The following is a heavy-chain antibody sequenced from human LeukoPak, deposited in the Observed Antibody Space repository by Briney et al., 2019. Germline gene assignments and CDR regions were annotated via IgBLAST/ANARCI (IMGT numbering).Heavy chain of an antibody. D-gene: IGHD3-9*01. CDR2: IYTSGST. CDR1: GGSISSGSYY. CDR3: ARVDILTGYYYMDV. Sequence: SETLSLTCTVSGGSISSGSYYWSWIRQPAGKGLEWIGRIYTSGSTNYNPSLKSRVTISVDTSKNQFSLKLSSVTAADTAVYYCARVDILTGYYYMDVWGKGTTVTVSS. J-gene: IGHJ6*03. V-gene: IGHV4-61*02.